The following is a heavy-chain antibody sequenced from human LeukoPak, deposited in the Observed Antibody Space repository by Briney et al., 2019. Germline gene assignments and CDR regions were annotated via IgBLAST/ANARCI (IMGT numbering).Heavy chain of an antibody. CDR2: IISSSSYI. D-gene: IGHD3-9*01. CDR1: GFTFSRYR. V-gene: IGHV3-21*01. CDR3: ARASYYPYQIYDILTGQDYYYYGMDV. J-gene: IGHJ6*02. Sequence: GGSPRLSCAAFGFTFSRYRINWVRHAPGKGMGWVSSIISSSSYIYYADSVKGRFTISRDNAKNSLYLQMNSLRADDTAAYYCARASYYPYQIYDILTGQDYYYYGMDVWGQGTTVTVSS.